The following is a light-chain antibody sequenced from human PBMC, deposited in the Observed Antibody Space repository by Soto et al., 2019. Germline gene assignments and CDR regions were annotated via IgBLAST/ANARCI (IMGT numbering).Light chain of an antibody. CDR1: QNIGTS. CDR2: DVS. CDR3: LQYSNFAT. J-gene: IGKJ1*01. V-gene: IGKV1-5*01. Sequence: IHLPPSASAQSAEERDRDHPTFRASQNIGTSLAWYQQKPGRAPKVLIYDVSTLERGVPSRSSGSQFGSEFTLTISGLQPDDFATYYCLQYSNFATFGQGTKVDI.